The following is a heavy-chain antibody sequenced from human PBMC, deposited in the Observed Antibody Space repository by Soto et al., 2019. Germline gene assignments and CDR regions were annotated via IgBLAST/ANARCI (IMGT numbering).Heavy chain of an antibody. Sequence: SETLSLTCTVSGGSISSGGYYWSWIRQHPGKGLEWIGYIYYSGSTYYNPSLKSRVTISVDTSKNQFSLKLSSVTAADTAVYYCASLGILPGYPRWFDPWGQGTLVTVSS. J-gene: IGHJ5*02. V-gene: IGHV4-31*03. CDR3: ASLGILPGYPRWFDP. D-gene: IGHD3-9*01. CDR2: IYYSGST. CDR1: GGSISSGGYY.